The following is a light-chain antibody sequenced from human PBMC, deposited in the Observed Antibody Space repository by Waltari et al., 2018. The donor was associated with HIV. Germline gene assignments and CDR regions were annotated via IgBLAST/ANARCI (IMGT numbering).Light chain of an antibody. CDR2: THI. CDR1: SYNIGSNY. CDR3: AAWDDSLWV. Sequence: QSVLTQPPSASGTPGQTVTISCSGSSYNIGSNYVYWYKQLPGPAPNLLATTHIQRPSGVPDRFSGSKSGTSASLAISGLRSEDEADYYCAAWDDSLWVFGGGTKLTVL. V-gene: IGLV1-47*01. J-gene: IGLJ3*02.